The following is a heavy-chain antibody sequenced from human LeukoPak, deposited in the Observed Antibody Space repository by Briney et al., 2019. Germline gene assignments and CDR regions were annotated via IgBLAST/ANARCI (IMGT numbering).Heavy chain of an antibody. CDR2: ISYTGTT. CDR3: ARRPLYNTTLAPFIYA. J-gene: IGHJ5*02. D-gene: IGHD3-16*01. V-gene: IGHV4-30-4*01. CDR1: GGSVSSADYY. Sequence: PSETLSLTCNVSGGSVSSADYYWTWIRQPPGKGLEWLGYISYTGTTFYTPPLRTRITFSIDKSNTQFSLTLTCVTAADTALFYCARRPLYNTTLAPFIYAWGEGSLVIVSS.